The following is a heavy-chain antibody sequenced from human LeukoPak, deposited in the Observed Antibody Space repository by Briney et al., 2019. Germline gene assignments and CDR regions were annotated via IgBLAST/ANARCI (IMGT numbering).Heavy chain of an antibody. CDR1: GFTFSSYA. V-gene: IGHV3-23*01. Sequence: LPGGSLRLSCAASGFTFSSYAMNWVRQAPGKGLEWVSGINDNGGRTYYADSVKGRFTISRDNSKNTLYLQMNSLRAEDTALYYCAKDTRDREAAASRGYYFDFWGQGTLVSVSS. D-gene: IGHD6-13*01. CDR3: AKDTRDREAAASRGYYFDF. CDR2: INDNGGRT. J-gene: IGHJ4*02.